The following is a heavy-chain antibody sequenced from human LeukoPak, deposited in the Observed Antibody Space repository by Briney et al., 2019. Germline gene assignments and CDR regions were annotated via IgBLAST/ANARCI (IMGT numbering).Heavy chain of an antibody. V-gene: IGHV5-51*01. J-gene: IGHJ6*02. CDR3: ASSGTALPRGDYYGMDV. D-gene: IGHD3-10*01. Sequence: GESLKISCKGSGYSFTSYWIGWVRLMPGKGLEWMGIIYPGDSDTRYSPSFQGQVTISADKSISTAYLQWSSLKASDTAMYYCASSGTALPRGDYYGMDVWGQGTTVTVSS. CDR1: GYSFTSYW. CDR2: IYPGDSDT.